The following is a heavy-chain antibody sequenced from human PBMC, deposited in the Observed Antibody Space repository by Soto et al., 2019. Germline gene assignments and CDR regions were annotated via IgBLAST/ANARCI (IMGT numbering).Heavy chain of an antibody. D-gene: IGHD6-6*01. CDR1: GYTFTSYG. Sequence: ASVKVSCKASGYTFTSYGISWVRQAPGQGLEWMGWISAYNGNTKYAQKLQGRVTITRDTSASTAYMELSSLRSEDTAVYYCARERLAAHDYWGQGTLVTVSS. CDR2: ISAYNGNT. J-gene: IGHJ4*02. V-gene: IGHV1-18*01. CDR3: ARERLAAHDY.